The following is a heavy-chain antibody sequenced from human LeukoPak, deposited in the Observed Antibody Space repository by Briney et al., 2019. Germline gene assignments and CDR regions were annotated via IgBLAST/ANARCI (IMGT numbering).Heavy chain of an antibody. CDR2: VDNGGTNA. V-gene: IGHV3-74*01. J-gene: IGHJ3*02. CDR1: GFTFSSHW. Sequence: GGSLRLSCAAAGFTFSSHWMHWARQAQGKGLVWVSRVDNGGTNAVYAGSVEGRFTISRDNAKNRLYLQMDSLRVEDTAVYYCVRGSSGPDIWGQGTMVTVSS. CDR3: VRGSSGPDI. D-gene: IGHD3-10*01.